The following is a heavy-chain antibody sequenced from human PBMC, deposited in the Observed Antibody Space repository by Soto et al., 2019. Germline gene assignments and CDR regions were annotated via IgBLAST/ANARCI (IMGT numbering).Heavy chain of an antibody. D-gene: IGHD2-21*01. CDR3: ARHDTYFSPDY. Sequence: GESLKISCKGSGYSFTNDWISWVRQMPGKGLEWMGRIDPSDSYTNYSPSFQGHVAISADKSISTAYLQWSSLKASDTAMYYCARHDTYFSPDYWGQGTLVAVSS. CDR1: GYSFTNDW. J-gene: IGHJ4*02. V-gene: IGHV5-10-1*01. CDR2: IDPSDSYT.